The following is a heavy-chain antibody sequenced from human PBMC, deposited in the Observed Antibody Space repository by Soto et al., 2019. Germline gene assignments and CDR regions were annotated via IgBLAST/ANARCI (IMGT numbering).Heavy chain of an antibody. CDR3: AREGVAAINYYYYYMDV. V-gene: IGHV4-34*01. CDR2: INHSGST. Sequence: SETLSLTCAVYGGSFSGYYWSWIRQPPGKGLEWIGEINHSGSTNYNPSLKSRVTISVDTSKNQFSLKLSSVTAADTAVYYCAREGVAAINYYYYYMDVWGKGTTVTVSS. D-gene: IGHD2-15*01. J-gene: IGHJ6*03. CDR1: GGSFSGYY.